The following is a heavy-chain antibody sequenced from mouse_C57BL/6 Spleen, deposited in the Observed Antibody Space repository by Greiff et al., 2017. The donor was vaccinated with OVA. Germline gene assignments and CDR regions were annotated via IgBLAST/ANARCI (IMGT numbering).Heavy chain of an antibody. J-gene: IGHJ1*03. CDR1: GFTFSDYG. CDR2: ISSGSSTI. V-gene: IGHV5-17*01. Sequence: EVKLMESGGGLVKPGGSLKLSCAASGFTFSDYGMHWVRQAPEKGLEWVAYISSGSSTIYYADTVKGRFTISRDNAKNTLFLQMTSLRSEDTAMYYCAKDGRGYLDVWGTGTTVTVSS. CDR3: AKDGRGYLDV. D-gene: IGHD3-1*01.